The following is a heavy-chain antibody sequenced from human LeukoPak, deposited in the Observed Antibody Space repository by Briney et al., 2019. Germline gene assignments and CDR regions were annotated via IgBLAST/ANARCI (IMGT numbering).Heavy chain of an antibody. CDR3: ARGQYTDGLSY. D-gene: IGHD5-24*01. V-gene: IGHV3-7*03. CDR1: GLSFSTSW. Sequence: GGSLRLSCAVSGLSFSTSWMDWVRQAPGKGLEWVASINPDESEKYSAGSVKGRFTISRDNAKNSLFLQMENLRVEDTAVFYCARGQYTDGLSYWGQGTLVTVSS. J-gene: IGHJ4*02. CDR2: INPDESEK.